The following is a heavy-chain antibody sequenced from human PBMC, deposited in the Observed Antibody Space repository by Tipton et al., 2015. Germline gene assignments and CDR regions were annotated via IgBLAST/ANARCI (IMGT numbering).Heavy chain of an antibody. Sequence: SLRLSCAAFRFNLNNYDIHWVRQAPGKGLEWVAVMFYEDSNIAYANSVEGRFNISRDNSKNTLYLQMNSLRAEDTAVYYCAKDSFSGTGTVLGYFGMDVWGQGTTVTVSS. CDR2: MFYEDSNI. V-gene: IGHV3-30*18. J-gene: IGHJ6*02. CDR1: RFNLNNYD. D-gene: IGHD1/OR15-1a*01. CDR3: AKDSFSGTGTVLGYFGMDV.